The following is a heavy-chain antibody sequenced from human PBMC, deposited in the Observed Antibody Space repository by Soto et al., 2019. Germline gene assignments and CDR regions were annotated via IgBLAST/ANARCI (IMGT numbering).Heavy chain of an antibody. V-gene: IGHV4-4*07. CDR2: IYPSGRA. J-gene: IGHJ2*01. CDR3: ARDYDVNTAVDYGYFAL. Sequence: QVQLQESGPRLVTPSATLTLTCSLSGGSITNHYWGCIRQPPGKGLEFIGRIYPSGRAHYNPSLQSRVTMSVDTSKSKFSLKVTSVTAADTDIYYCARDYDVNTAVDYGYFALWGRGTLVTVS. CDR1: GGSITNHY. D-gene: IGHD5-18*01.